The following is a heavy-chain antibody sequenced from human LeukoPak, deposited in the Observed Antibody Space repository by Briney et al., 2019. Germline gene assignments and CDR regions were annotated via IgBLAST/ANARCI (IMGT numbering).Heavy chain of an antibody. V-gene: IGHV3-23*01. CDR3: ASQTGTTRALDY. J-gene: IGHJ4*02. CDR1: WFTFSSYA. D-gene: IGHD1-7*01. Sequence: PGGSLRLSFAASWFTFSSYAMSLVRQAPGKGLEGVSAISGSGGSTYYADSVKGRFTISRDNSKNTLYLQMNSLRAEDTAVYYCASQTGTTRALDYWGQGTLVTVSS. CDR2: ISGSGGST.